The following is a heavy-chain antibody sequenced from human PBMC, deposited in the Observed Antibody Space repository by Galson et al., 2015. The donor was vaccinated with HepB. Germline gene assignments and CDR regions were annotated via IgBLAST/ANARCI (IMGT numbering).Heavy chain of an antibody. J-gene: IGHJ4*02. CDR1: GYSFTSYW. Sequence: QSGAEVKKPGESLRISCKGSGYSFTSYWISWVRQMPGKGLEWMGRIDPSDSYTNYSPSFQGHVTISADKSISTAYLQWSSLKASDTAMYYCARHVSTYSGYDQISEYYFDYWGQGTLVTVSS. CDR3: ARHVSTYSGYDQISEYYFDY. CDR2: IDPSDSYT. V-gene: IGHV5-10-1*01. D-gene: IGHD5-12*01.